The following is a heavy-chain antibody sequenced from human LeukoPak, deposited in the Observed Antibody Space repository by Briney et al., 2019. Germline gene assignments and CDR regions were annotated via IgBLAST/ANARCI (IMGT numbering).Heavy chain of an antibody. CDR1: GFTFSSYS. CDR3: ARCPQGVFVAFDI. D-gene: IGHD3-10*01. J-gene: IGHJ3*02. Sequence: GGSVRLSCAASGFTFSSYSMNWVRQAPGKGLEWVSYISSSSTIYYADSVKGRFTISRDNAKNSLYLRMNSLRDEDTAVYYCARCPQGVFVAFDIWGQGTRVTLFS. CDR2: ISSSSTI. V-gene: IGHV3-48*02.